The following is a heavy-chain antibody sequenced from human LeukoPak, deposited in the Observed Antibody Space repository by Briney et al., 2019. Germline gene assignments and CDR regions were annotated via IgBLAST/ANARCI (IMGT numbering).Heavy chain of an antibody. J-gene: IGHJ6*02. CDR3: ARTLSVVVPAATPGSPNYYYYYGMDV. CDR1: GGSISSYY. CDR2: IYYLGST. Sequence: PSETLSLTCTVSGGSISSYYWSWIRQPPGKGLEWVGHIYYLGSTNYNPSLKSRVTISIDTSKNQFSLKLSSVTAADTAVYYCARTLSVVVPAATPGSPNYYYYYGMDVWGQGTTVTVSS. D-gene: IGHD2-2*01. V-gene: IGHV4-59*01.